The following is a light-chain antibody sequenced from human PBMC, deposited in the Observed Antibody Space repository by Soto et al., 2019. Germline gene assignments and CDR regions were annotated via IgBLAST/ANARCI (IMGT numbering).Light chain of an antibody. J-gene: IGLJ7*01. CDR1: ALPKQY. V-gene: IGLV3-25*03. CDR2: KDS. CDR3: QSADSSGTAV. Sequence: SSELTQPPSVSVSPGQTARITCSGDALPKQYAYWYQQKPGQAPVLVIYKDSERPSGIPERFSGSSSGTTVTLTISGVQAEDEADYYCQSADSSGTAVFGGGTQLTVL.